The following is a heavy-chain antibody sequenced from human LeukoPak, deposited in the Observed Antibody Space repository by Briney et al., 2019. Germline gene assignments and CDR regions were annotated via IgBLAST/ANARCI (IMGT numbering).Heavy chain of an antibody. D-gene: IGHD3-22*01. Sequence: SETLSLTCTVSGYSISSGYFWGWIRQPPGKGLEWIGSIYHSGSTSYNPSLKSRLTISVDTSKNQFSLKLNFVTAADTAVYYCARRDSSGYYGLGAFDIWGQGTMVTVSS. CDR3: ARRDSSGYYGLGAFDI. V-gene: IGHV4-38-2*02. CDR1: GYSISSGYF. CDR2: IYHSGST. J-gene: IGHJ3*02.